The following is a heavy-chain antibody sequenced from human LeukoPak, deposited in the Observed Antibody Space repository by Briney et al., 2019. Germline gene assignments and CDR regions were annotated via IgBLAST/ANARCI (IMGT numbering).Heavy chain of an antibody. CDR3: ARDRRIVVVPAASYYYYGMDV. CDR2: ISGSGNGGSI. V-gene: IGHV3-64*04. D-gene: IGHD2-2*01. Sequence: PGGSLRLSCSASGFVFSIYTMYWVRQAPGKGPEYVSTISGSGNGGSIYYADSVKGRFTISRDDSKSILYLQMNSLRSEDTAVYYCARDRRIVVVPAASYYYYGMDVWGQGTTVTVSS. J-gene: IGHJ6*02. CDR1: GFVFSIYT.